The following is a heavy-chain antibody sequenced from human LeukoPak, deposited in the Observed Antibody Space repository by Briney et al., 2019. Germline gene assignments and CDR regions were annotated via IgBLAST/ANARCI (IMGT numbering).Heavy chain of an antibody. Sequence: GGSLRLSCAASGFTFSSYSMNWVRQAPGKGLEWVSSISSSSSYIYYADSVKGRFTISRDNSKNTLYLQMNSLRAEDTAVYYCAKKWGTGLPSDAFDIWGQGTMVTVSS. CDR2: ISSSSSYI. V-gene: IGHV3-21*01. J-gene: IGHJ3*02. CDR3: AKKWGTGLPSDAFDI. D-gene: IGHD3-16*01. CDR1: GFTFSSYS.